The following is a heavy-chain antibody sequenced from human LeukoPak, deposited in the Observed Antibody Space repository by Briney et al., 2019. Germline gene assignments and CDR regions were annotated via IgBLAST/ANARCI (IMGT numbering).Heavy chain of an antibody. V-gene: IGHV1-69*06. CDR3: ARDFYGGVEGDDAFDI. CDR1: GGTFSSYA. J-gene: IGHJ3*02. D-gene: IGHD3-16*01. Sequence: SVKVSCKASGGTFSSYAISWVRQAPGQGLEWMGGIIPIFGTANYAQKFQGRVTITADKSTSTAYMELSSLRSDDTAVYYCARDFYGGVEGDDAFDIWGQGTMVTVSS. CDR2: IIPIFGTA.